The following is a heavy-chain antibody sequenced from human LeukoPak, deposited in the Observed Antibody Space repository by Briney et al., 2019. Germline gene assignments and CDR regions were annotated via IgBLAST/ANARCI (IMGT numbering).Heavy chain of an antibody. CDR3: ARTLGWASSRYPFDG. J-gene: IGHJ4*02. CDR1: GGSISSSNYY. D-gene: IGHD3-16*02. CDR2: MYYSGNT. V-gene: IGHV4-39*01. Sequence: SETLSLTCTVSGGSISSSNYYWGWIRQPPGKGLEWIGSMYYSGNTDYNPSLKSRVTISVDTSKNQFSLRVNSVTAADTAVYYCARTLGWASSRYPFDGWGQGTLVTVSS.